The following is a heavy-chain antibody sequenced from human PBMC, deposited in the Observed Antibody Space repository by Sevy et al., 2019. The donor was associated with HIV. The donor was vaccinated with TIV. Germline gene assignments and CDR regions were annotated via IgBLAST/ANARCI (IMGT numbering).Heavy chain of an antibody. Sequence: GGSLRLSCAASGFTFSSYAMHWVRQAPGKGLEWVAVISYDGSNKYYADSVKGRFTISRDNSKNTLYLQMNSLRAEDTAVYYCARDSRAYYYDSSGYCDYWGQGTLVTVSS. CDR1: GFTFSSYA. D-gene: IGHD3-22*01. J-gene: IGHJ4*02. CDR2: ISYDGSNK. CDR3: ARDSRAYYYDSSGYCDY. V-gene: IGHV3-30-3*01.